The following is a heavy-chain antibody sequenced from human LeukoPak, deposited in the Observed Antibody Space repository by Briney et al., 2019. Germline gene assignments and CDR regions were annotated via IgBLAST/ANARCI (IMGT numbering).Heavy chain of an antibody. D-gene: IGHD6-13*01. CDR3: AKDFARWGSSSFFDY. V-gene: IGHV3-30*02. CDR2: IRYDGSNK. J-gene: IGHJ4*02. Sequence: GGSLRLSCAASGLTFSSYGMHWVRQAPGKGLEWVAFIRYDGSNKYYADSVKGRFTISRDNSKNTLYLQMNSLRAEDTAVYYCAKDFARWGSSSFFDYWGQGTLVTVSS. CDR1: GLTFSSYG.